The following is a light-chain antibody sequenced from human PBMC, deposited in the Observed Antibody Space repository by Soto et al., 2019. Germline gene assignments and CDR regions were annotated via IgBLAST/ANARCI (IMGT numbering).Light chain of an antibody. J-gene: IGLJ1*01. CDR1: SSDVGIYNL. CDR3: CSYAGSSTHYV. Sequence: QSALTQPASVSGSPGQSSTMSCTGSSSDVGIYNLVSWYQQHPGNAPKLMIYEVFKRPSGVSNRFSGSKSGNTASLTISGLQAEDEADYYCCSYAGSSTHYVFGTGTKVTVL. V-gene: IGLV2-23*02. CDR2: EVF.